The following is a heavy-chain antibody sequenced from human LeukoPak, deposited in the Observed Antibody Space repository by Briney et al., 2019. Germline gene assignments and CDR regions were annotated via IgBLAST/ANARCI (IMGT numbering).Heavy chain of an antibody. Sequence: ASVKVSCKASGYTFTGYYMHWVRQAPGQGLEWMGWINPNSGGTNYAQKFQGRVTITADKSTSTAYMELSSLRSEDTAVYYCASLLSSGSYEAPLDVWGKGTTVTVSP. J-gene: IGHJ6*04. V-gene: IGHV1-2*02. D-gene: IGHD3-10*02. CDR1: GYTFTGYY. CDR3: ASLLSSGSYEAPLDV. CDR2: INPNSGGT.